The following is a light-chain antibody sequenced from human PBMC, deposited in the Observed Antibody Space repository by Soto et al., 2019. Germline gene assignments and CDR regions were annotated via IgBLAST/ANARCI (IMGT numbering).Light chain of an antibody. Sequence: QSALTQPASVSGAPGQSITISCSGSSSDIGGYNYVSWYQHHPGKVPKVIIYEVSNRPSGVSNRFTGSKSGNTASLTISGLQAEDEADYYCCSYTSSADLVFGRGTKLTVL. V-gene: IGLV2-14*01. CDR1: SSDIGGYNY. CDR2: EVS. J-gene: IGLJ3*02. CDR3: CSYTSSADLV.